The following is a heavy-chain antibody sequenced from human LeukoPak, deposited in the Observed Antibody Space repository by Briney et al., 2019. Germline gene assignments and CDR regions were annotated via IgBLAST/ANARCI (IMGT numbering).Heavy chain of an antibody. CDR1: GGSISSGGYS. J-gene: IGHJ4*02. CDR2: INHSGST. CDR3: ARGRGYSYGPTNFDY. Sequence: PSETLSLTCAVSGGSISSGGYSWSWIRQPPGKGLEWIGEINHSGSTNYNPSLKSRVTISVDTSKNQFSLKLSSVTAADTAVYYCARGRGYSYGPTNFDYWGQGTLVTVSS. V-gene: IGHV4-34*01. D-gene: IGHD5-18*01.